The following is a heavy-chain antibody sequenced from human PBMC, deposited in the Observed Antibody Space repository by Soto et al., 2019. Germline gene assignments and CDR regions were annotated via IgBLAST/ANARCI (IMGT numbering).Heavy chain of an antibody. V-gene: IGHV4-34*01. CDR2: INHSGST. Sequence: SETLSLTCAVYGGSFSGYYWCWIRQPPGKGLEWIGEINHSGSTNYNPSLKSRVTISVDTSKNQFSLKLSSVTAADTAVYYCAKCLPRNVGPPPFGRDDAGDFRSQARMVTVSS. J-gene: IGHJ3*01. CDR3: AKCLPRNVGPPPFGRDDAGDF. CDR1: GGSFSGYY. D-gene: IGHD1-26*01.